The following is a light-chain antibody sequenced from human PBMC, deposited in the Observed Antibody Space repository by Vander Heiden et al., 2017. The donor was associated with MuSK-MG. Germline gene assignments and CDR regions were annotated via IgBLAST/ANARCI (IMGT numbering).Light chain of an antibody. CDR2: GAS. Sequence: EIVMTQSPATLSVSPGERPTLPCRASQSVSSNSAWYQQTPGPAPRLLIYGASTRATGTPARFSGSGSGTESPLTISRLQSEDFAVYYCQQYNNWLLAFGQGTKVEIK. J-gene: IGKJ1*01. V-gene: IGKV3-15*01. CDR3: QQYNNWLLA. CDR1: QSVSSN.